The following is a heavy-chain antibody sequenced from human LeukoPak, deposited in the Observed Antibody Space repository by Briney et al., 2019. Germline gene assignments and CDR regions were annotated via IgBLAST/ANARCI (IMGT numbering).Heavy chain of an antibody. Sequence: SETLSLTCTVSGGSISSSSYYWGWIRQPPGKGLEWIGSIYYSGSTYYNPSLKSRVTISVDTSKNQFSLKLSSVTAADTAVYYCANAYCGGHCYSDPHDAFDIWGQGTMVTVSS. V-gene: IGHV4-39*07. CDR1: GGSISSSSYY. J-gene: IGHJ3*02. D-gene: IGHD2-21*02. CDR2: IYYSGST. CDR3: ANAYCGGHCYSDPHDAFDI.